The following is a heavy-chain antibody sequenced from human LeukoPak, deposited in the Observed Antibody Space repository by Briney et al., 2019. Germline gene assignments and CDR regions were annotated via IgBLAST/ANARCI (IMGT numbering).Heavy chain of an antibody. Sequence: ASVKVSCKVSGYTLTELSMHWVRQAPGKGLEWMGGFDPEDGKTIYAQKFQGRVTMTEDTSTDTAYMELSSLRSEDTAVYYCATGQRDGGLYIAVAGTPFDYWGQGTLVTVSS. D-gene: IGHD6-19*01. CDR2: FDPEDGKT. V-gene: IGHV1-24*01. CDR3: ATGQRDGGLYIAVAGTPFDY. CDR1: GYTLTELS. J-gene: IGHJ4*02.